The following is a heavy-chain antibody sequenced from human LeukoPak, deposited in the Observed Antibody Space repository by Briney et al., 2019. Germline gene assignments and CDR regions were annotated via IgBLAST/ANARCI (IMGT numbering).Heavy chain of an antibody. D-gene: IGHD5-12*01. V-gene: IGHV3-7*03. CDR2: INQYGSDK. J-gene: IGHJ4*02. Sequence: GGSLRLSCAASGFTFSSYWMSWVRQAPGKGLEWVANINQYGSDKYFVDSVKGRFTISRGNAENSLYLQMNSLRAEDTAVYYCARERGGYGGYVGPFDYWGQGTLVTVSS. CDR1: GFTFSSYW. CDR3: ARERGGYGGYVGPFDY.